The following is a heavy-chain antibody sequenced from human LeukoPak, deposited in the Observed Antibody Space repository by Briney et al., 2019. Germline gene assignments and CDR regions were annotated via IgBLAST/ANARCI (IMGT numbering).Heavy chain of an antibody. D-gene: IGHD6-19*01. CDR1: GFPFSSYG. J-gene: IGHJ4*02. CDR2: LVYDERI. V-gene: IGHV3-33*01. CDR3: ARDLSAAFDF. Sequence: GGSLRLSCAASGFPFSSYGMHWVRQAPGKGLEWEARLVYDERIDYANSVKGRFSISRDNSKNTLFLDMSDLRVEDTAVYYCARDLSAAFDFWGQGVLVTVSS.